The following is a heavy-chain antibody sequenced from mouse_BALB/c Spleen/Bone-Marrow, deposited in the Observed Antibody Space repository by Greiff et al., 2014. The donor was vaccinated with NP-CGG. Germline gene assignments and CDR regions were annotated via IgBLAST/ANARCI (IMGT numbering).Heavy chain of an antibody. V-gene: IGHV3-5*02. D-gene: IGHD2-1*01. CDR1: GISITTGNYR. Sequence: DVKLQESGPGLVKPSQTVSLTCTVTGISITTGNYRWSWIRQFPGNKLEWIGYICYSGTITYNPSLTSRTTITRDTSKNQFFLEMNSLTAEDTATYYCARYGNYFDYWGQGTTLTVSS. CDR3: ARYGNYFDY. CDR2: ICYSGTI. J-gene: IGHJ2*01.